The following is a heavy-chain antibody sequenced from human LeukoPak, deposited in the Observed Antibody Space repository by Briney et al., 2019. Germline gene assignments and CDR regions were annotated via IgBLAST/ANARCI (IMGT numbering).Heavy chain of an antibody. CDR1: GGSISSYY. V-gene: IGHV4-4*07. D-gene: IGHD3-22*01. Sequence: SETLSLTCTVSGGSISSYYWSWIRQPAGKGLEWIGRIDISGSTNDNPSLKSRVTMSVDTSKNQFSLKVTSVTAADTAVYYCATTFGRTYYYDSSGIGNWGQGTLVTVSS. CDR3: ATTFGRTYYYDSSGIGN. J-gene: IGHJ4*02. CDR2: IDISGST.